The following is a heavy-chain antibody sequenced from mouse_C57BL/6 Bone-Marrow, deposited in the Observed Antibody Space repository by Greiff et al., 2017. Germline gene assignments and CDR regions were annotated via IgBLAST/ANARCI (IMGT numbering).Heavy chain of an antibody. CDR1: GFNIKDDY. Sequence: VQLKQSGAELVRPGASVKLSCTASGFNIKDDYMHWVKQRPEQGLEWIGWIDPENGDTEYASKFQGKATITADTSSNTAYLQLSSLTSEDTAVYYCTTHYWYFDVWGTGTTVTVSS. CDR3: TTHYWYFDV. CDR2: IDPENGDT. J-gene: IGHJ1*03. V-gene: IGHV14-4*01.